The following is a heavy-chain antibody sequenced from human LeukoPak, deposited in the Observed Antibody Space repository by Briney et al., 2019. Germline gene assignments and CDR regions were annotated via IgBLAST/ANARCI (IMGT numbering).Heavy chain of an antibody. V-gene: IGHV4-38-2*02. CDR3: ARDRGCSSTSCYEDWFDP. J-gene: IGHJ5*02. D-gene: IGHD2-2*01. Sequence: SETLSLTCTVSGYSISSGYYWGWIRQPPGKGLEWIGSIYHSGSTYYNPSLKSRVTISVDTSKNQFSLKLSSVTAADTAVYYCARDRGCSSTSCYEDWFDPWGQGTLVTVSS. CDR2: IYHSGST. CDR1: GYSISSGYY.